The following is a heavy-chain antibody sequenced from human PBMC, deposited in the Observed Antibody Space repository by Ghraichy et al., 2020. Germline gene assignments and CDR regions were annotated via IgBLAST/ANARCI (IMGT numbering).Heavy chain of an antibody. CDR3: ARRAHSGYFESISYYYGMDV. V-gene: IGHV1-69*13. D-gene: IGHD3-22*01. Sequence: SVKVSCKASGGTFSNYAISWVRQAPGQGLEWMGGIVPIFGTANYAQKFQGRVTITADESTSTAYMELSSLRSEDTAVYYCARRAHSGYFESISYYYGMDVWGQGTTVTVSS. CDR1: GGTFSNYA. J-gene: IGHJ6*02. CDR2: IVPIFGTA.